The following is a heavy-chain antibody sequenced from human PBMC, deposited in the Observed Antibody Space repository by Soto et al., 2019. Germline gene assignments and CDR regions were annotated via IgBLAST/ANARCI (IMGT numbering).Heavy chain of an antibody. J-gene: IGHJ6*02. CDR3: AKDLTFTIIAVAGPFGMDV. D-gene: IGHD6-19*01. CDR2: ISGSGGST. CDR1: GFTFSSYA. Sequence: HPGGSLRLSCAASGFTFSSYAMSWVRQAPGKGLEWVSAISGSGGSTYYADSVKGRFTISRDNSKNTLYLQMNSLRAEDTAVYYCAKDLTFTIIAVAGPFGMDVWGQGTTVTVSS. V-gene: IGHV3-23*01.